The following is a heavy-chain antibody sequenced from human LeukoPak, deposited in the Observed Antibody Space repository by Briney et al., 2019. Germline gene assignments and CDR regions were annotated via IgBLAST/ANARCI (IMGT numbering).Heavy chain of an antibody. CDR2: IWYDGSNK. CDR3: AREDCSGGFCSDY. D-gene: IGHD2-15*01. J-gene: IGHJ4*02. CDR1: GFTFRSYG. Sequence: PGGSLRLSCLTSGFTFRSYGMHWVRQAPGKGLGWVAVIWYDGSNKYYADSVKGRFTVSRDDSKNTVYLQMNSLRAEDTAVYYCAREDCSGGFCSDYWGQGTLVTASS. V-gene: IGHV3-33*01.